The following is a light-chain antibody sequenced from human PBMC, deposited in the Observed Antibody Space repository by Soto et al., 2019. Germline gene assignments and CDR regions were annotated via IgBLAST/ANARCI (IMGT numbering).Light chain of an antibody. J-gene: IGKJ1*01. CDR2: GAS. CDR3: QKYNNWPRT. Sequence: EIVLTQSPGTLSLSPGERATLSCRASETVAGSYLASYQQKPGQAPRLLIHGASTRATGIADRFSGSGSGTDFTLTISRLEPEDFAVYYCQKYNNWPRTFGQGTKVDIK. V-gene: IGKV3-20*01. CDR1: ETVAGSY.